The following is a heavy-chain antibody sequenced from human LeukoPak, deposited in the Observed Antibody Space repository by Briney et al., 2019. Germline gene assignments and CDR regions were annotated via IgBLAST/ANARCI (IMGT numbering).Heavy chain of an antibody. CDR1: GGSISSYH. J-gene: IGHJ5*02. D-gene: IGHD2-2*02. CDR3: ARGIRYCSSTSCYRRFNWFDP. CDR2: IYYRGST. V-gene: IGHV4-59*01. Sequence: SETLSLTCTVSGGSISSYHWSWIRQPPGKGLEWIGYIYYRGSTNYNPSLKSRVTISVDTSKNQFSLKLSSVTAADTAVYYCARGIRYCSSTSCYRRFNWFDPWGQGTLVTVSS.